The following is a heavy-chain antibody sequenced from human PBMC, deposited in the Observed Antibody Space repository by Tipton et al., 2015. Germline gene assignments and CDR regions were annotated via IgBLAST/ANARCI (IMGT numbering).Heavy chain of an antibody. CDR2: IYSGRNT. J-gene: IGHJ4*02. CDR1: GGSLSSYY. CDR3: ARAYYYDSRAAYYFDY. D-gene: IGHD3-22*01. Sequence: TLSLTCNVSGGSLSSYYWTWVRQPPGKALEWIGYIYSGRNTNYNPSLKSRVTISVDTSNNQFSLKLSSVTAADTAVYYCARAYYYDSRAAYYFDYWGQGTRVTVSS. V-gene: IGHV4-59*01.